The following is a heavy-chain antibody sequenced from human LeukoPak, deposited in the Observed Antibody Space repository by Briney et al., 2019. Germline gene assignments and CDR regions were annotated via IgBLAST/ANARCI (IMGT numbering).Heavy chain of an antibody. CDR1: GFTFSSYG. CDR3: ARNRPTYYDFWSGYGSPNAFDI. D-gene: IGHD3-3*01. Sequence: GGSLRLSCAASGFTFSSYGMHWVRQAPGKGLEWVAVISYDGSNKYYADSVKGRFTISRDNSKNTLYLQMNSLRAEDTAVYYCARNRPTYYDFWSGYGSPNAFDIWGQGTMVTVSS. J-gene: IGHJ3*02. V-gene: IGHV3-30*03. CDR2: ISYDGSNK.